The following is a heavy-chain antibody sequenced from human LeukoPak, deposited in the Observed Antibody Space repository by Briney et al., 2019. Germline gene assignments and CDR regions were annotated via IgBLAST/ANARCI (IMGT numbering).Heavy chain of an antibody. J-gene: IGHJ3*02. CDR3: ARSTITNAFDI. CDR2: IRGSGSII. V-gene: IGHV3-48*03. Sequence: PGGSLRLSCAASGFTFSSYEMSWVRQAPGKGLKWISYIRGSGSIIYYADSVKGRFTISRDNAKNSLYLQMSSLRAEDRAVYYCARSTITNAFDIWAKGQWSPSLQ. CDR1: GFTFSSYE. D-gene: IGHD3-10*01.